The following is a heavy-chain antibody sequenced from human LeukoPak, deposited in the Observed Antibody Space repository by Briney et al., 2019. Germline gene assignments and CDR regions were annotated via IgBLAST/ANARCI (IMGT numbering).Heavy chain of an antibody. CDR1: GGSISSGGYY. V-gene: IGHV4-31*03. J-gene: IGHJ4*02. CDR3: ASCSGGSCAQFDY. D-gene: IGHD2-15*01. Sequence: PSQTLSLTCTVSGGSISSGGYYWSWIRQHPGKGLEWIGYIYYSGSTYYNPSLKSRVTISVGTSKNQFSLKLSSVTAADTAVYYCASCSGGSCAQFDYWGQGTLVTVSS. CDR2: IYYSGST.